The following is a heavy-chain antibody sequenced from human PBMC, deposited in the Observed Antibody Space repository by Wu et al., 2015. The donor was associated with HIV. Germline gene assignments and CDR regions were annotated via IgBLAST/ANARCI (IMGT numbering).Heavy chain of an antibody. CDR1: GYTFTGYY. V-gene: IGHV1-2*02. CDR2: INPNSGGT. CDR3: ARGDRVATRNHDGMDV. J-gene: IGHJ6*02. Sequence: QVQLVQSGAEVKKPGASVKVSCKASGYTFTGYYMHWVRQAPGQGLEWMGWINPNSGGTNYAQKFQGRVTMTRDTSTSTVYMELSSLRSEDTAVYYCARGDRVATRNHDGMDVWGQGTTVTVSS. D-gene: IGHD5-12*01.